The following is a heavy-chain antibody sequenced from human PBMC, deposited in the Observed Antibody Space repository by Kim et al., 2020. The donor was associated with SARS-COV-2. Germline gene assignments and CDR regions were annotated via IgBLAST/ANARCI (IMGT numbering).Heavy chain of an antibody. CDR3: ARRYYDSSGYYRKQEYFQH. D-gene: IGHD3-22*01. CDR1: GYSFTSYW. CDR2: IDPSDSYT. Sequence: GESLKISCKGSGYSFTSYWISWVRQMPGKGLEWMGRIDPSDSYTNYSPSFQGHVTISADKSISTAYLQWSSLKASDTAMYYCARRYYDSSGYYRKQEYFQHWGQGTLVTVSS. V-gene: IGHV5-10-1*01. J-gene: IGHJ1*01.